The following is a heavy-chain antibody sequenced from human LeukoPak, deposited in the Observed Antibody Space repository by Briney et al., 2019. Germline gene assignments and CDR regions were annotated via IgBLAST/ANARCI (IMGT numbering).Heavy chain of an antibody. J-gene: IGHJ4*02. Sequence: SVKVSCKASGGTVSSYAISWVRQAPGQGLEWMGGIIPIFGTANYAQKFQGRVTITADESTSTAYMELSSLRSEDTAVYYCARGGHHYDFWSGYLVRLDYWGQGTLVIVSS. CDR1: GGTVSSYA. V-gene: IGHV1-69*13. D-gene: IGHD3-3*01. CDR3: ARGGHHYDFWSGYLVRLDY. CDR2: IIPIFGTA.